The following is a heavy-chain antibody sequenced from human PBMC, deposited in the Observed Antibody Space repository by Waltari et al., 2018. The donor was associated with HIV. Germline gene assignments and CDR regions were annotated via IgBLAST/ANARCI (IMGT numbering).Heavy chain of an antibody. D-gene: IGHD1-26*01. Sequence: QVQLIASGGGVVQPGTSLRLSCKTYGIQFRRYGMHRVGPAQGKGLELVATISYDAVNKYYLDSVKGRVTVSRDGSKNTLYLQMNSLRGDDTAIYYCAKDRLQGYYNSNSGERPFDHWGQGTLVTVSS. V-gene: IGHV3-30*18. CDR3: AKDRLQGYYNSNSGERPFDH. J-gene: IGHJ4*02. CDR1: GIQFRRYG. CDR2: ISYDAVNK.